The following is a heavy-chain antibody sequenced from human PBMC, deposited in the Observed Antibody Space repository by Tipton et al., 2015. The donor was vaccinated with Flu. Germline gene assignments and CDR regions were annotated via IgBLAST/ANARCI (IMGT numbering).Heavy chain of an antibody. V-gene: IGHV4-59*01. D-gene: IGHD2-2*01. CDR2: IYYSGIT. CDR3: ARDNYLVPAALVY. J-gene: IGHJ4*02. Sequence: TLSLTCTVSGTSISSYYWSWIRQSPGKGLEWIGYIYYSGITDYTPSLKSRVTISLDTSKNQFSLKLTSVTAADTAVYYCARDNYLVPAALVYWGQGTLVTVSS. CDR1: GTSISSYY.